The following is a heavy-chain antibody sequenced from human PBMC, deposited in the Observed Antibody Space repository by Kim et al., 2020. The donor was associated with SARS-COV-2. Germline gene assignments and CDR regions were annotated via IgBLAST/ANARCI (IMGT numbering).Heavy chain of an antibody. CDR2: IKHSGST. V-gene: IGHV4-34*01. D-gene: IGHD2-2*02. CDR1: GGSFSGYH. J-gene: IGHJ6*02. Sequence: SETLSLTCAVYGGSFSGYHWSWIRQPPGKGLEWIGEIKHSGSTTYNPSLKSRVTMLVDTSTSQFSLKLRYVTAADTAVYYCARGRAGGVPSPILGIGPHYDYYAIDVGRQGTTVSVSS. CDR3: ARGRAGGVPSPILGIGPHYDYYAIDV.